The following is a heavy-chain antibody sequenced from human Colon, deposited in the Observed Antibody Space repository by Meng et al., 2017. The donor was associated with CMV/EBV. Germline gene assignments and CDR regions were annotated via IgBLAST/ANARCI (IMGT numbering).Heavy chain of an antibody. CDR2: INPKSGGT. J-gene: IGHJ4*02. CDR1: GYSFSDHY. Sequence: ASVKVSCKASGYSFSDHYIHWVRQAPGQGLEWMGWINPKSGGTSYAEKFQGRVTMTSDTSTDTDYMELSSLRSEDTAVYYCWAWDCSSTSCYLSSLDYWGQGTLVTVSS. D-gene: IGHD2-2*01. V-gene: IGHV1-2*02. CDR3: WAWDCSSTSCYLSSLDY.